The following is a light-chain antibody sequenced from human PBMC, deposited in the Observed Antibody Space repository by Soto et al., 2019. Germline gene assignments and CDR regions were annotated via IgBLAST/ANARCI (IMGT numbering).Light chain of an antibody. CDR1: QTVGSF. J-gene: IGKJ4*01. CDR3: QQRSSWPLT. CDR2: GAS. V-gene: IGKV3-11*01. Sequence: EIVLTQSPATLSLSPGERATLSCRASQTVGSFLVWYQQKPGQAPRLLIYGASNRATGIPARFSGSGSGTDFSLTISSLEPEDFAVYYCQQRSSWPLTFGGGTKVEIK.